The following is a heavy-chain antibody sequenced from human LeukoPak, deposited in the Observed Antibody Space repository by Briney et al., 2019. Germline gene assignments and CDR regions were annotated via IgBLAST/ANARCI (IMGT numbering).Heavy chain of an antibody. CDR2: ISWNSGSI. V-gene: IGHV3-9*01. D-gene: IGHD3-3*01. J-gene: IGHJ6*03. CDR3: AKDITSYYDFWSGQVPGYYYYMDV. CDR1: GFTFDDYA. Sequence: GGSLRLSCAASGFTFDDYAMHWVRQAPGKGLEWVSGISWNSGSIGYADSVKGRFTISRDNAKNSLYLQMNSLRAEDTALYYCAKDITSYYDFWSGQVPGYYYYMDVWGRGTTVTVSS.